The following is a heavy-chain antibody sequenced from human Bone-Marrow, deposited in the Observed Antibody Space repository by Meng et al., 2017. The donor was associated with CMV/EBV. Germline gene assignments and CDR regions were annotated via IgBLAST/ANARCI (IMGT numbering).Heavy chain of an antibody. CDR1: GDSVSATGGA. V-gene: IGHV6-1*01. CDR3: ARGRNHGFDI. CDR2: AFYWSKWSN. Sequence: SQTLSLTCATSGDSVSATGGAWNWIRQSPSRGFEWLGRAFYWSKWSNDYAISVRGRITINPDTSKNQFSLQLTSVTPDDTAVYYCARGRNHGFDIWGQGTMVTVSS. J-gene: IGHJ3*02.